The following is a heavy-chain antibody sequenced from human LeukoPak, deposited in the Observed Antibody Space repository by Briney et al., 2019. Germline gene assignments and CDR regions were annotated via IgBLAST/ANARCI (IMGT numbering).Heavy chain of an antibody. CDR1: GFTFRSYA. J-gene: IGHJ3*02. CDR3: AREHLYYYDSEGNAFDI. V-gene: IGHV3-30-3*01. CDR2: ISYDGSNK. Sequence: PGGSLRLSCAASGFTFRSYAMHWVRQAPGKGLEWVAVISYDGSNKYYADSVKGRFTISRDNSKNTLYLQMNSLRAEDTAVYYCAREHLYYYDSEGNAFDIWGQGTMVTVSS. D-gene: IGHD3-22*01.